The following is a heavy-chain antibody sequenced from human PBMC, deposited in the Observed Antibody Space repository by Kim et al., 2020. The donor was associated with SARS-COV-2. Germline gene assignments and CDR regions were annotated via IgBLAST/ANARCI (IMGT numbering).Heavy chain of an antibody. CDR3: ARALGSRGPLDY. D-gene: IGHD3-16*01. CDR1: GFTFSSYE. V-gene: IGHV3-48*03. CDR2: ISSSGSTI. J-gene: IGHJ4*02. Sequence: GGSLRLSCAASGFTFSSYEMNWVRQAPGKGLEWVSYISSSGSTIYYADSVKGRFTISRDNAKNSLYLQMNSLRAEDTAVYYCARALGSRGPLDYWGQGTLVTVSS.